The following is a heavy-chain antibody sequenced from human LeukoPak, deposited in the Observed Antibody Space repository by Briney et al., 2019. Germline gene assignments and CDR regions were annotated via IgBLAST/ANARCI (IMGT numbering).Heavy chain of an antibody. Sequence: TTSETLSLTCSVDTVNHYHWNWVRQSAGTGLEWIGRVHTTSGNTSANPSLWGRVTVSIDTTKNEFLLQLTSMTAADTAVYHCARELRNIGEYYFDYWGQGVPVTVSS. V-gene: IGHV4-4*07. CDR3: ARELRNIGEYYFDY. J-gene: IGHJ4*02. CDR2: VHTTSGNT. CDR1: TVNHYH. D-gene: IGHD1-14*01.